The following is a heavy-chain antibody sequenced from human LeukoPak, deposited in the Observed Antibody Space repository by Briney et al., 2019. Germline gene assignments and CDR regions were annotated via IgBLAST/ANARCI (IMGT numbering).Heavy chain of an antibody. V-gene: IGHV1-46*01. J-gene: IGHJ3*02. CDR2: INPSGGST. CDR1: GYTFTSYY. Sequence: ASVKVSCKASGYTFTSYYMHWVRQAPGQGLEWMGIINPSGGSTSYAQKFQGRVTMTRDTSTSTVYMELSSLRPEDTAVYYCARDLYDSSGYGAFDIWGQGTMVTVSS. CDR3: ARDLYDSSGYGAFDI. D-gene: IGHD3-22*01.